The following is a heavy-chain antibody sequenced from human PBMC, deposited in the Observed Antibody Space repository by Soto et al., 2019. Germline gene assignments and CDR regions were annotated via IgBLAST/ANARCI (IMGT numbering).Heavy chain of an antibody. CDR3: ARSWSGYQKGAEWFDP. Sequence: GGSLRLSCAASGFTFSSYSMNWVRQAPGKGLEWVSSISSSSSYIYYADSVKGRFTISRDNAKNSLYLQMNSLRAEDTAVYYCARSWSGYQKGAEWFDPWGQGTLVTVSS. CDR1: GFTFSSYS. V-gene: IGHV3-21*01. D-gene: IGHD3-3*01. J-gene: IGHJ5*02. CDR2: ISSSSSYI.